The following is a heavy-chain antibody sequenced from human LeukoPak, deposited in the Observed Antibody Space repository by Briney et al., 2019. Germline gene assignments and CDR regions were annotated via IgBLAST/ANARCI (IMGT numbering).Heavy chain of an antibody. Sequence: SETLSLTCAVYAVSFSGYYWSWIRQPPGKGLEWIGEINHSGSTNYNPSLKSRVTISVDTSKNQFSLKLSSVTAADTAVYYCARSWVPRSFFDYWGQGTLGTVSA. CDR2: INHSGST. D-gene: IGHD1-1*01. V-gene: IGHV4-34*01. J-gene: IGHJ4*02. CDR3: ARSWVPRSFFDY. CDR1: AVSFSGYY.